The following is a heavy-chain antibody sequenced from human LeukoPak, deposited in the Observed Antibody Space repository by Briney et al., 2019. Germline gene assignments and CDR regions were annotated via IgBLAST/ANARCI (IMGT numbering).Heavy chain of an antibody. D-gene: IGHD3-9*01. CDR1: GGSISSYY. CDR2: IYTSGST. Sequence: RPSETLSLTCTVSGGSISSYYWSWIRQPAGKGLEWIGRIYTSGSTNYNPSLNSRVTMSVDTSKNQFSLKLSSVTAADTAVYYCARDYYDILTWDYYYYMDVWGKGTTVTVSS. J-gene: IGHJ6*03. V-gene: IGHV4-4*07. CDR3: ARDYYDILTWDYYYYMDV.